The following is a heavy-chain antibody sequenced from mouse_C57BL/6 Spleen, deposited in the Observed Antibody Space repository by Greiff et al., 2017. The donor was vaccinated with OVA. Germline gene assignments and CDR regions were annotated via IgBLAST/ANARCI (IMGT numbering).Heavy chain of an antibody. CDR3: GRGEELFAY. CDR1: GYTFTSYT. V-gene: IGHV1-4*01. CDR2: INPSSGYT. Sequence: QVQLQQSGAELARPGASVKMSCKASGYTFTSYTMHWVKQRPGQGLEWIGYINPSSGYTKYNQKFKDKATLTADKSSSTAYMQLSSLTSEDSAVYYCGRGEELFAYWGQGTLVTVSA. J-gene: IGHJ3*01.